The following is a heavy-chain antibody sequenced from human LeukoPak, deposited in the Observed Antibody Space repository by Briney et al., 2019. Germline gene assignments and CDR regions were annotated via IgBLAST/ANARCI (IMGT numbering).Heavy chain of an antibody. CDR3: ARDREPIAAAGFLDY. CDR1: GGSISSSSYY. CDR2: IYYSGST. D-gene: IGHD6-13*01. J-gene: IGHJ4*02. Sequence: SETLSLTCTVSGGSISSSSYYWGWIRQPPGKGLEWIGSIYYSGSTYYNPSLKSRVTISVDTSKNQFSLKLSSVTAADTAVYYCARDREPIAAAGFLDYWGQGTLVTVSS. V-gene: IGHV4-39*07.